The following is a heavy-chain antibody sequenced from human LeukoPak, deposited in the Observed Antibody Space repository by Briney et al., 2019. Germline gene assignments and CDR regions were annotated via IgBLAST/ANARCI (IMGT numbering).Heavy chain of an antibody. CDR1: GFTFSSYW. CDR3: ARGGVSSGSLAFDI. D-gene: IGHD3-22*01. Sequence: PGGSLRLSCAASGFTFSSYWMSWVRQAPGKGLEWVANIKQDGSEKYYVDSVKGRFTISRDNAKNSLYLQMNSLRAEDTAVYYCARGGVSSGSLAFDIWGQGTMVTVSS. CDR2: IKQDGSEK. J-gene: IGHJ3*02. V-gene: IGHV3-7*01.